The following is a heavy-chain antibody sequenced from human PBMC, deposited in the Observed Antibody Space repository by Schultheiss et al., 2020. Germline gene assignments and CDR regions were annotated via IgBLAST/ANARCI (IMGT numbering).Heavy chain of an antibody. Sequence: GESLKISCAASGFTFSSYGMHWVRQAPRKGLEWVAVISYDGSNKYYADSVKGRFTISRDNSKNTLYLQMNSLRAEDTAVYYCAKVNCSSTSCRTRPPPYYYYYYMDVWGKGTTVTVSS. D-gene: IGHD2-2*01. CDR2: ISYDGSNK. CDR3: AKVNCSSTSCRTRPPPYYYYYYMDV. J-gene: IGHJ6*03. V-gene: IGHV3-30*18. CDR1: GFTFSSYG.